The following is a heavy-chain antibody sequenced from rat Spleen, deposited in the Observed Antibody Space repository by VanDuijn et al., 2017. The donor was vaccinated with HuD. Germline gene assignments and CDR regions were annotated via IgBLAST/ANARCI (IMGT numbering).Heavy chain of an antibody. V-gene: IGHV5-27*01. CDR2: ISTSGGTT. D-gene: IGHD1-2*01. Sequence: EVQLVESGGDLVQPGRSLKLSCAASGFTFRNYEMAWVRQAPTKGLEWVASISTSGGTTYYGDSVKGRFIVSRDNAKSTLYLQMDSLRSEDTATYYCTTRPYYSSLNWFPYWGQGTLVTVSS. CDR1: GFTFRNYE. J-gene: IGHJ3*01. CDR3: TTRPYYSSLNWFPY.